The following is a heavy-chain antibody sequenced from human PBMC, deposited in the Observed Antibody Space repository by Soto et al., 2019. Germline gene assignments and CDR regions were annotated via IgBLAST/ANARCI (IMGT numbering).Heavy chain of an antibody. CDR2: IKEDGSGK. CDR1: GFTFSSYW. Sequence: SCTAYGFTFSSYWMSWVRQAPGKGLGWVANIKEDGSGKYYVDSVKGRFSISRDNARNSLYLQMNSLRVEDTAVYYCVRVGRLGGYWGQGALVTVSS. V-gene: IGHV3-7*03. CDR3: VRVGRLGGY. J-gene: IGHJ4*02. D-gene: IGHD3-16*01.